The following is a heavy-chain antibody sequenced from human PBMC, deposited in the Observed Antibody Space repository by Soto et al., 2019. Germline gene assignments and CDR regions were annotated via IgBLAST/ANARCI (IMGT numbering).Heavy chain of an antibody. CDR2: IKQDGSSK. V-gene: IGHV3-7*05. CDR1: GFTFTSYW. CDR3: ARLRFILLERDFDF. J-gene: IGHJ4*02. Sequence: EVQLVESGGGLVQPGGSLRLSCAASGFTFTSYWMSWVRQAPGKGLEWVANIKQDGSSKYYGDSVKDRFTVSRDNAKSSIYLQMDRLREDDTAVYRCARLRFILLERDFDFWGQGILVTVSS. D-gene: IGHD3-3*01.